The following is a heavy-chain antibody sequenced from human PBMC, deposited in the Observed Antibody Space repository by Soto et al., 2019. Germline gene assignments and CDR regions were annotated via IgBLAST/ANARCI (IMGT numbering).Heavy chain of an antibody. CDR3: ARDSSIAVAGTLGTNYYYYYGMDV. V-gene: IGHV4-59*06. D-gene: IGHD6-19*01. Sequence: SETLSLTCTVSGGSISSYSWSWIRQPPGKGLEWIGYIYHSGSTYYNPSLKSRVTISVDTSKNQFSLKLSSVTAADTAVYYCARDSSIAVAGTLGTNYYYYYGMDVWGQGTTVTVSS. J-gene: IGHJ6*02. CDR2: IYHSGST. CDR1: GGSISSYS.